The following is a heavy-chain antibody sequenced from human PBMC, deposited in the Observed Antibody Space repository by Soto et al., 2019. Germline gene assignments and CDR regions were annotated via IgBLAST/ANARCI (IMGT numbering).Heavy chain of an antibody. D-gene: IGHD2-2*01. Sequence: ASVKVSCKASGGTFSNYAISWVRQAPGQGLEWMGGIIPIFGTANYAQKFQGRVTITADKSTSTAYMELSSLRSEDTAVYYCARGPDCSSTSCYATSRYNWFDPWGQGTLVTVPS. V-gene: IGHV1-69*06. CDR3: ARGPDCSSTSCYATSRYNWFDP. J-gene: IGHJ5*02. CDR1: GGTFSNYA. CDR2: IIPIFGTA.